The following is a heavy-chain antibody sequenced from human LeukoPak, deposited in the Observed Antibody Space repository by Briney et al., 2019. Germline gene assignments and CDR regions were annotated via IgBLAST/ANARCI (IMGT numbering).Heavy chain of an antibody. D-gene: IGHD3-22*01. CDR3: ARDYDSSGNFDY. Sequence: SETLSLTCTVSGGSLSSGSYYWSWVRQPPGTGLEWIGYIYYSGSTNYNPSLKSRVTISVDTSKNQFSLKLSSVTAADTAVYYCARDYDSSGNFDYWGQGTLVTVSS. J-gene: IGHJ4*02. CDR1: GGSLSSGSYY. CDR2: IYYSGST. V-gene: IGHV4-61*01.